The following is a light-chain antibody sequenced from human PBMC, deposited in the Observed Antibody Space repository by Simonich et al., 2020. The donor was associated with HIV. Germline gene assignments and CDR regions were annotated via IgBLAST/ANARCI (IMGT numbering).Light chain of an antibody. CDR2: KAS. CDR3: QQYNSYSPTLT. J-gene: IGKJ4*01. Sequence: DIQMTQSPSTLSASVGDRVTITCRASQSISSWVAWYQQKPGKAPKLLIYKASSLESGVPSRFSGSGSGTEFTLTISSLQPDDFATYYCQQYNSYSPTLTFGGGTKVEIK. CDR1: QSISSW. V-gene: IGKV1-5*03.